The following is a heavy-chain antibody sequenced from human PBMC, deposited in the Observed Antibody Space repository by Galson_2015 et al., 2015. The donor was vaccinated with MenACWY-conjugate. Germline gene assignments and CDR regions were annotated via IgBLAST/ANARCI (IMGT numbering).Heavy chain of an antibody. CDR1: GASISSSSYY. D-gene: IGHD2-2*01. J-gene: IGHJ5*02. CDR2: IYFSGNS. Sequence: SETLSLTCTVSGASISSSSYYWDWIRQSPGKGPEWIGSIYFSGNSYYNPSLKRRVTLSIDTSRNQFSLKVTSVTAADTAIYFCARASYAVDSWFDTWGQGTLVTVSS. CDR3: ARASYAVDSWFDT. V-gene: IGHV4-39*07.